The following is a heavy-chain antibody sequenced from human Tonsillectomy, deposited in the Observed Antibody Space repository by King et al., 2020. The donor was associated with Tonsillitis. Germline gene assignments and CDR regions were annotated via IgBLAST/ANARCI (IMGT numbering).Heavy chain of an antibody. J-gene: IGHJ4*02. CDR2: SNPNSGGR. V-gene: IGHV1-2*02. Sequence: VQLVQSGAEVKKPGASVKVSCKASGYTFGDHFMHWVRQAPGQGLEWMGWSNPNSGGRHYAQKFQGRVTMTRDPSISTAYMELSSLRSDDTAVYYCARDSGTFPDYWGQGTLVTVSS. D-gene: IGHD1-26*01. CDR3: ARDSGTFPDY. CDR1: GYTFGDHF.